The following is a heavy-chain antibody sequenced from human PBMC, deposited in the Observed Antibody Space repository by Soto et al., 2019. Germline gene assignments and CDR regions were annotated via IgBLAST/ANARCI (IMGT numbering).Heavy chain of an antibody. D-gene: IGHD3-10*01. V-gene: IGHV1-18*01. CDR1: GYTFTSYD. CDR2: ISAYNGNT. Sequence: ASVKVSCKASGYTFTSYDINWVRQAPGQGLEWMGWISAYNGNTNYAQKLQGRVTMTTDTSTSTAYMELRSLRSDDTAVYYCARTLFYGSGSFTPYNWFDPWGQGTLVTVSS. CDR3: ARTLFYGSGSFTPYNWFDP. J-gene: IGHJ5*02.